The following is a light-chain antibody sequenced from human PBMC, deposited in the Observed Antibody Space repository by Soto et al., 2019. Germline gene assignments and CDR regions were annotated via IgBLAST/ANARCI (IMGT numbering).Light chain of an antibody. CDR1: QIVSSNA. V-gene: IGKV3-20*01. J-gene: IGKJ1*01. Sequence: ESVLTQSPTTLSLSVGERATLSCRASQIVSSNALAWFQQRPGQAPRVLIYSASSRATGIPDRFSGSGSGTDFTLTTTTLETEDFSVYDGQQYDNSPTFGRGTTV. CDR2: SAS. CDR3: QQYDNSPT.